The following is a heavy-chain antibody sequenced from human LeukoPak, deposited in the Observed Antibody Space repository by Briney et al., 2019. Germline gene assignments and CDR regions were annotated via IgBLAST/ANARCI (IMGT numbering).Heavy chain of an antibody. CDR2: INAGNGNT. CDR3: ARGDYDFWSGYYGLDY. D-gene: IGHD3-3*01. V-gene: IGHV1-3*03. Sequence: ASVKVSCKASGYTFTSYAMHWVRQAPGQRLEWMGWINAGNGNTKYSQEFQGRVTITRDTSASTAYMELSSLRSEDMAVYYCARGDYDFWSGYYGLDYWGQGTLVTVSS. CDR1: GYTFTSYA. J-gene: IGHJ4*02.